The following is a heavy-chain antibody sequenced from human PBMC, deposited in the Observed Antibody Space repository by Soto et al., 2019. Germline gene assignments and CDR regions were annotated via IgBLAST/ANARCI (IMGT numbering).Heavy chain of an antibody. CDR1: GFTFSSYA. CDR3: AKGDYCSGGSCYSYYMDV. CDR2: ISGSGGST. D-gene: IGHD2-15*01. J-gene: IGHJ6*03. Sequence: GGSLRLSCAASGFTFSSYAMSWVRQAPGKGLEWVSAISGSGGSTYYADSVKGRFTISRDNSKNTLYRQMNSLRAEDTAVYYCAKGDYCSGGSCYSYYMDVWGKGTTVTVSS. V-gene: IGHV3-23*01.